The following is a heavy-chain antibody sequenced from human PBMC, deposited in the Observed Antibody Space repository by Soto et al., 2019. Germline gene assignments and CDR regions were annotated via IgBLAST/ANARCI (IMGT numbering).Heavy chain of an antibody. CDR2: ISYDGSNK. CDR1: GFTFSSYA. J-gene: IGHJ6*02. Sequence: GGSLSLSCAASGFTFSSYAMHWVRQAPGKGLEWVAVISYDGSNKYYADSVKGRFTISRDNSKNTLYLQINSLRAEDTAVYFCGKDTLDCSGGDCPLFYYYGMDVWGQGTTVTVSS. V-gene: IGHV3-30-3*01. CDR3: GKDTLDCSGGDCPLFYYYGMDV. D-gene: IGHD2-15*01.